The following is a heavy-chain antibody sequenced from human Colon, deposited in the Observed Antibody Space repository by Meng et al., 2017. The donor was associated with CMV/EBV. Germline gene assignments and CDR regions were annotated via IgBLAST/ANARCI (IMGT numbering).Heavy chain of an antibody. CDR3: ATELSRGGY. CDR1: GDTFIDFG. Sequence: QVLLWRSETWVKNTGAAVKVACKASGDTFIDFGISWVRQAPGQGLEWMGWISAYNGNTNYAPEFQGRVTLTTDTSTTTDTSTTTVYMELRSLRSDDTAIYYCATELSRGGYWGQGTLVTVSS. V-gene: IGHV1-18*01. CDR2: ISAYNGNT. J-gene: IGHJ4*02.